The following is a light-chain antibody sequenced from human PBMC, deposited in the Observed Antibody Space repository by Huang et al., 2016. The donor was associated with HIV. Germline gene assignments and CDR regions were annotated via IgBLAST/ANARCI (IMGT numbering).Light chain of an antibody. CDR3: QQYNNWPPWT. CDR1: QSVGSN. V-gene: IGKV3-15*01. CDR2: GAS. J-gene: IGKJ1*01. Sequence: EIVMTQSPATLSVSPGERATLSCRASQSVGSNLAWYQQKPGQAPRRLIYGASTRATGIPARFSGSGSGTEFTRTISSLQSEEFAVYYCQQYNNWPPWTFGQGTKVEIK.